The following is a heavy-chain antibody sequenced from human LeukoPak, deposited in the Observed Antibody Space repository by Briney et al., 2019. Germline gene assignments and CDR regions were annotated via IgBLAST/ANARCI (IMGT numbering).Heavy chain of an antibody. D-gene: IGHD2-2*01. CDR1: GFTFSSYS. V-gene: IGHV3-21*01. CDR2: ISSSSSYI. J-gene: IGHJ4*02. Sequence: PGGSLRLSCAASGFTFSSYSMNWVRQAPGKGLEWVSSISSSSSYIYYADSVKGRFTISRDNAKNSLYLQMNSLRAEDTAVYYCARDYCSSTSCHGDHWGQGTLVTVSS. CDR3: ARDYCSSTSCHGDH.